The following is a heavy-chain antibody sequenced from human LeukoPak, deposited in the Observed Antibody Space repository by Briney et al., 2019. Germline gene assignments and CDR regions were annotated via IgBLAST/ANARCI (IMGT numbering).Heavy chain of an antibody. J-gene: IGHJ3*01. V-gene: IGHV3-74*01. CDR1: GTSFIDAW. Sequence: GGSLRLSCAASGTSFIDAWVTWVRQAPGKGLVWVARINTDGRSTAHADSVKGRFTISRDNAKNTLFLQMNSLRAEDTALYYCARHPGDWGQGTMVTVSS. CDR3: ARHPGD. CDR2: INTDGRST. D-gene: IGHD3-10*01.